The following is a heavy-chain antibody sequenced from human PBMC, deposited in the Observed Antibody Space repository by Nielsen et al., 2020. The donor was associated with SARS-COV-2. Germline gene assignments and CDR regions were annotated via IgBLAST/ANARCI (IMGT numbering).Heavy chain of an antibody. Sequence: LPLSCTVSGGSITRTSYYWGWIRQPPGKGLELIGSIYYSGSTYYNPSLKSRVTIDLDTSSNHFSLKMSSVTAADTAVYYCARLQGGSYAGFDYWGQGTLVTVSS. J-gene: IGHJ4*02. CDR1: GGSITRTSYY. D-gene: IGHD1-26*01. V-gene: IGHV4-39*02. CDR3: ARLQGGSYAGFDY. CDR2: IYYSGST.